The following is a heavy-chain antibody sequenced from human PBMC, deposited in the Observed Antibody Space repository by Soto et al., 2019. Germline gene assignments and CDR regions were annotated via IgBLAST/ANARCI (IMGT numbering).Heavy chain of an antibody. CDR2: IYYSGST. CDR1: GGSISSYY. J-gene: IGHJ6*02. Sequence: TSETLSLTCTVSGGSISSYYWSWIRQPPGKGLEWIGYIYYSGSTNYNPLLKRRVTLSVDTSKNQFSLKLSSVTAADTAVYYCARDGNSGYYGMDVWGQGTTVTVSS. CDR3: ARDGNSGYYGMDV. D-gene: IGHD7-27*01. V-gene: IGHV4-59*12.